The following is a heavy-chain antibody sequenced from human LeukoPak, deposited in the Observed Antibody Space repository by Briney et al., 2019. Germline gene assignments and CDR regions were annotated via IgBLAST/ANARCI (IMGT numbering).Heavy chain of an antibody. Sequence: GGSLRLSCAASGFTFSSYSMNWVRQAPGKGLEWVSSISSSSRYIYYADSVKGRFTISRDNAKNSLYLQMNSLRAEDTAVYYCARGGQWELPYYFDYWGQGTLVTVSS. J-gene: IGHJ4*02. CDR1: GFTFSSYS. CDR2: ISSSSRYI. CDR3: ARGGQWELPYYFDY. V-gene: IGHV3-21*01. D-gene: IGHD1-26*01.